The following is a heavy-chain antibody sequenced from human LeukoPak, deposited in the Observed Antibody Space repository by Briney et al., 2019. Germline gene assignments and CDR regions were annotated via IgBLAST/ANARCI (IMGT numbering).Heavy chain of an antibody. Sequence: GGPLRLSCAASGFTFNNYTMHWLHQAPDKGLEWVAVISYDGNNKYYADSVKARFTIFRDNSQNTLSLQMSSLRLDDTAVYNCAREGPEVNSYYFDFWGQGTLVTVSS. CDR1: GFTFNNYT. CDR3: AREGPEVNSYYFDF. V-gene: IGHV3-30-3*01. J-gene: IGHJ4*02. CDR2: ISYDGNNK. D-gene: IGHD1-7*01.